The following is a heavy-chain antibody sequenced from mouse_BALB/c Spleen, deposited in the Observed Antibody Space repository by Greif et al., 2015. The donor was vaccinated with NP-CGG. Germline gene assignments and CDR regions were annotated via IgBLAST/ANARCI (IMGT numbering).Heavy chain of an antibody. J-gene: IGHJ3*01. V-gene: IGHV2-3*01. Sequence: QGQLKDSGPGLVAPSQSLSITCTVSGFSLTSYGVSWVRQPPGKGLEWLGVKWGDGSTKYHSARISKLSISKDNSKSQDFLKLKSLQTDDTATYYCAKYDCDPWFADWGQGTLVTVSA. D-gene: IGHD2-4*01. CDR1: GFSLTSYG. CDR3: AKYDCDPWFAD. CDR2: KWGDGST.